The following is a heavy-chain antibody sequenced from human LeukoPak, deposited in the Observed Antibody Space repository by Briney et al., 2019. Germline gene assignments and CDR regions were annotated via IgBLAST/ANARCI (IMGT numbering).Heavy chain of an antibody. CDR3: SRGGLYRYSGTSGDY. V-gene: IGHV3-7*01. CDR2: INQHGSET. Sequence: GGSLRLSCEVSGFSFSTCWMTWVRQAPGKGLEWVANINQHGSETYYVDSVKGRFIISRDNAKNSLFLQMDSLTGEDTAVYYCSRGGLYRYSGTSGDYWGQGTLVTVSS. J-gene: IGHJ4*02. D-gene: IGHD1-26*01. CDR1: GFSFSTCW.